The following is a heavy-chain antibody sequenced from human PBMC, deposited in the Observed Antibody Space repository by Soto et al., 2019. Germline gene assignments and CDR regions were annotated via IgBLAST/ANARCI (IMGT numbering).Heavy chain of an antibody. D-gene: IGHD6-19*01. CDR2: IKQDGSER. CDR1: GSTFTSYW. V-gene: IGHV3-7*01. J-gene: IGHJ4*02. Sequence: GGSLRLACAASGSTFTSYWMTWVRQAPGKGLEWVAKIKQDGSERYYVDSVKGRFTISRDNAKKSVYLQMNSLRVEDTAVYYCAGSGWAVHFHYWGQGTRVTVSS. CDR3: AGSGWAVHFHY.